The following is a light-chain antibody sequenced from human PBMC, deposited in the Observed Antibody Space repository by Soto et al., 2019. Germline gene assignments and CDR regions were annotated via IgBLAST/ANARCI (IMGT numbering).Light chain of an antibody. CDR2: GAS. V-gene: IGKV3-11*01. CDR1: QSVSSY. CDR3: HQRTNMCT. Sequence: EIVLTQSPATLSLSPGERATLSCRASQSVSSYLAWYQQKPGQAPRLLIYGASNRATGIPARFSGSGSGTDFTLTISGLEPEDFSVYDCHQRTNMCTCGQGTKLEIK. J-gene: IGKJ2*02.